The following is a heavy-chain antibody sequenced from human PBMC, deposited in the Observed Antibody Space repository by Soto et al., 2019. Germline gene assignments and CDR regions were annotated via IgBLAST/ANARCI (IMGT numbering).Heavy chain of an antibody. CDR1: GFTFSIYP. J-gene: IGHJ5*02. D-gene: IGHD7-27*01. Sequence: GGSLRLSCAASGFTFSIYPMHWVRQAPGTGPEWLAVTSNDGINKIYADSGKGRFTISRDNSKSTLYLQMNSLRPEDTAVYYCARDPNPSGGLNWATNWLDPWGQGTLVTVSS. V-gene: IGHV3-30-3*01. CDR2: TSNDGINK. CDR3: ARDPNPSGGLNWATNWLDP.